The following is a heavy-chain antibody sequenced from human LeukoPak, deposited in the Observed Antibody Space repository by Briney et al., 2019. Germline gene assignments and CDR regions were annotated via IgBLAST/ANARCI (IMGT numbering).Heavy chain of an antibody. CDR2: VSYDGSNK. CDR3: AKGWRQVDY. D-gene: IGHD2-15*01. J-gene: IGHJ4*02. CDR1: GFTFSNYA. Sequence: GGSLRLSCAASGFTFSNYAMCWVRQAPGKGLEWVAVVSYDGSNKYYADSVKGRFTISRDTSKNTLYLHMNSLRGEDTAVYYCAKGWRQVDYWGQGTLVTVSS. V-gene: IGHV3-30*18.